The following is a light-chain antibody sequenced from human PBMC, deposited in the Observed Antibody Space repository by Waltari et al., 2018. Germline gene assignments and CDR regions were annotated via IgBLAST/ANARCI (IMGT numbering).Light chain of an antibody. CDR3: MQALEFPWT. CDR1: KSPLDSEDGNTY. J-gene: IGKJ1*01. Sequence: DIVLTQRPVSLSVTLGEPASISCRSRKSPLDSEDGNTYLEWYLQKPGQSPQLLIYEVSNRASGVPDRFSGSGSDTDFTLKISRVEAEDVGIYYCMQALEFPWTFGQGTKVEIK. CDR2: EVS. V-gene: IGKV2-40*01.